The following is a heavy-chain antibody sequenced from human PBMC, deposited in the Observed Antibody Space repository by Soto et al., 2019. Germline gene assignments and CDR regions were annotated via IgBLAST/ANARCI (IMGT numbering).Heavy chain of an antibody. Sequence: SETLSLTCAVSGGSISSSNWWSWVRQPPGKGLEWIGEIYHSGSTNYNPSLKSRVTISVDKSKNQFSLKLSSVTAADTAVYYCASQPLPSLYYYYGMDVWGQGTTVTVSS. CDR3: ASQPLPSLYYYYGMDV. CDR1: GGSISSSNW. V-gene: IGHV4-4*02. CDR2: IYHSGST. J-gene: IGHJ6*02.